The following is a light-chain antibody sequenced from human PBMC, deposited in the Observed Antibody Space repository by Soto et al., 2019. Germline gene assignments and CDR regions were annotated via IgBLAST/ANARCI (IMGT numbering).Light chain of an antibody. V-gene: IGLV1-40*01. J-gene: IGLJ3*02. Sequence: QSVLTQPPSVSGAPGQRVTISCTGNSSNIGAGYGVHWYQQLPGRAPKLLIYANNNRPSGVPDRFSGSKSGSSAPLAITGLQAEDEADYYCQSYDSSLSARVFGGGTKLTVL. CDR3: QSYDSSLSARV. CDR2: ANN. CDR1: SSNIGAGYG.